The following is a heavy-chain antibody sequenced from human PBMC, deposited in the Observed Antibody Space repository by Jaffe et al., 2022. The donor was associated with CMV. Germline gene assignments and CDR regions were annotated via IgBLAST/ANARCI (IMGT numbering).Heavy chain of an antibody. J-gene: IGHJ4*02. CDR3: AHRGPRGGSYRSPYFDY. Sequence: QITLKESGPTLVKPTQTLTLTCTFSGFSLSTSGVGVGWIRQPPGKALEWLALIYWDDDKRYSPSLKSRLTITKDTSKNQVVLTMTNMDPVDTATYYCAHRGPRGGSYRSPYFDYWGQGTLVTVSS. D-gene: IGHD3-16*02. CDR1: GFSLSTSGVG. CDR2: IYWDDDK. V-gene: IGHV2-5*02.